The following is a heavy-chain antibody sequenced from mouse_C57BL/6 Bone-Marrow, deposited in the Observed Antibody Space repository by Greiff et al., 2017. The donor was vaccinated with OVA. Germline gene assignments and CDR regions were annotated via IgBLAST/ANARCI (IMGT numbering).Heavy chain of an antibody. V-gene: IGHV5-6*02. CDR1: GFTFSSYG. CDR2: ISSGGSYT. J-gene: IGHJ2*01. CDR3: ASAYDGYYYFDY. D-gene: IGHD2-3*01. Sequence: DVMLVESGGDLVKPGGSLKLSCAASGFTFSSYGMSWVRQTPDKRLEWVATISSGGSYTYYPDSVKGRFTISRDNAKNTLYLQMSSLKSEDTAMYYCASAYDGYYYFDYWGQGTTLTVSS.